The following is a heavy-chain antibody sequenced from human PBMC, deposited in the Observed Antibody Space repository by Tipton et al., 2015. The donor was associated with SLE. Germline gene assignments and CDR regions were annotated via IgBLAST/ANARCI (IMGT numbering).Heavy chain of an antibody. Sequence: TLSLTCGVNSGSFRGYYYSWSRQSPDTGLEWIWEINHEGTTHYNPSLQSRVTMSVDTSRKQFSLKLTSVTAADTAVYYCARRGWVDAFDIWGQGTMVIVSS. CDR3: ARRGWVDAFDI. V-gene: IGHV4-34*10. CDR1: SGSFRGYY. D-gene: IGHD6-19*01. CDR2: INHEGTT. J-gene: IGHJ3*02.